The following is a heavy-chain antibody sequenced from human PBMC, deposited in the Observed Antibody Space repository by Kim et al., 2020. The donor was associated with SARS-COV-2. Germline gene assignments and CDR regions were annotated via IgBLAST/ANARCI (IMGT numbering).Heavy chain of an antibody. Sequence: GGSLRLSCAASGFTFSSYAMSWVRQAPGKGLEWVSVIYSGGSSTYYAASGKGRFTISRDKSKNTLYLQMNSLRAEDPAVYYWARVSGCDAFDIWGQGTMVTDSS. CDR1: GFTFSSYA. CDR2: IYSGGSST. CDR3: ARVSGCDAFDI. D-gene: IGHD5-12*01. V-gene: IGHV3-23*03. J-gene: IGHJ3*02.